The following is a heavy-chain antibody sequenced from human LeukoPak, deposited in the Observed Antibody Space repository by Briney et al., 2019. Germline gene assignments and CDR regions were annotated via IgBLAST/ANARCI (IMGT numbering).Heavy chain of an antibody. D-gene: IGHD1-1*01. CDR3: ARDSKSARPFYYYLYGLDV. J-gene: IGHJ6*02. CDR1: GYTFTGYY. Sequence: ASAKVPCKASGYTFTGYYLHWVRQAPGQGLEWMGWVNPHSGGTNYAQKFQGRVTMTRDTSTSTAYMKLSGLKSDDTAEFYCARDSKSARPFYYYLYGLDVWGQGTTVTVSS. V-gene: IGHV1-2*02. CDR2: VNPHSGGT.